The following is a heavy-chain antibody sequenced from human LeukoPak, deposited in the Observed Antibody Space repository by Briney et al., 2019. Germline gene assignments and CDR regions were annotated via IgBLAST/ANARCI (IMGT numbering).Heavy chain of an antibody. CDR1: GGFISISSYY. Sequence: ADTLSLTCTVSGGFISISSYYWGWIRQPPGKGLEWIGSVYYSGSTHSNPSLTSRATKSVNTSKNQYSLRLSSVTAADTAVYYCARDCSGGSSALFDYWGQGTLVTVSS. CDR3: ARDCSGGSSALFDY. D-gene: IGHD2-15*01. CDR2: VYYSGST. J-gene: IGHJ4*02. V-gene: IGHV4-39*02.